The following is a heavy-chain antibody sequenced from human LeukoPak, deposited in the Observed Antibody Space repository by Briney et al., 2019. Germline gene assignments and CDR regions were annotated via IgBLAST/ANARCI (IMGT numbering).Heavy chain of an antibody. D-gene: IGHD1-20*01. CDR1: GYTLTELS. J-gene: IGHJ4*02. CDR3: ASALTGRRPFDY. Sequence: ASVKVSCKVSGYTLTELSMHWVRQAPGKGLEWMGGYDPADGETIYAQKFQGRVTMTRDTSISTAYMELSRLRSDDTAVYYCASALTGRRPFDYWGQGTLVTVSS. CDR2: YDPADGET. V-gene: IGHV1-24*01.